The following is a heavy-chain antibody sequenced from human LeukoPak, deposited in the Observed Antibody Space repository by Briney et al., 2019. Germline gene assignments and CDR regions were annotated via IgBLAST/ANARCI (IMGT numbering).Heavy chain of an antibody. CDR2: ISASGADT. Sequence: AGGSLRLSCAASGFTLSSCATSWVRQAPGKGLECVSAISASGADTYYADSVKGRFTISRDTSKNTLYLQMNSLRDEDTAVYYCAKQLDSGNYYPTGDDYWGQGTLVTVSS. D-gene: IGHD3-10*01. V-gene: IGHV3-23*01. CDR1: GFTLSSCA. J-gene: IGHJ4*02. CDR3: AKQLDSGNYYPTGDDY.